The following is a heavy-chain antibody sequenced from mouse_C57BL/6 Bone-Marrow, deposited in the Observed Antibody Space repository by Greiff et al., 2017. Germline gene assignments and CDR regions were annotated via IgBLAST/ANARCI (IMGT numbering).Heavy chain of an antibody. CDR2: ISSGSSTS. CDR3: ERRLGRGGLDY. D-gene: IGHD4-1*01. J-gene: IGHJ2*01. Sequence: EVQGVESGGGLVKPGGSLKLSCAASGFTFSGYGMHWVRQAPEKGLEWVAYISSGSSTSYYADTVKGRFTISRDNAKNTLFLQMTSRSSEDTAMSYCERRLGRGGLDYWGQGTTLTVSS. CDR1: GFTFSGYG. V-gene: IGHV5-17*01.